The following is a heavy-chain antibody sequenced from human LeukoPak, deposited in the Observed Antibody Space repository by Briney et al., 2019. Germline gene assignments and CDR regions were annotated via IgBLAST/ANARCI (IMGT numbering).Heavy chain of an antibody. Sequence: PSETLSLTCAVYGGSFSGYYWSWIRQPPGKGLEWIGEINHSGSTNYNPSLKSRVTISVDTSKNQFSLKLSSVTAADTAVYYCQAAARPSVQYFDYWGQGTLVTVSS. CDR2: INHSGST. V-gene: IGHV4-34*01. CDR3: QAAARPSVQYFDY. CDR1: GGSFSGYY. J-gene: IGHJ4*02. D-gene: IGHD6-6*01.